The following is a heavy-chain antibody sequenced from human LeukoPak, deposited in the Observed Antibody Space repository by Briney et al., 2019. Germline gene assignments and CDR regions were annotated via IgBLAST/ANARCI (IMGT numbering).Heavy chain of an antibody. Sequence: AGGSLRLSCAASGFTFSSYSMNWVRQAPGKGLELVSYISGDSGNIFYADSVKGRFTISRDNAKNSLYLQMNSLRDEDTAVFYCARDLQYAFDIRGQGTMVTVSS. V-gene: IGHV3-48*02. J-gene: IGHJ3*02. CDR2: ISGDSGNI. CDR3: ARDLQYAFDI. CDR1: GFTFSSYS.